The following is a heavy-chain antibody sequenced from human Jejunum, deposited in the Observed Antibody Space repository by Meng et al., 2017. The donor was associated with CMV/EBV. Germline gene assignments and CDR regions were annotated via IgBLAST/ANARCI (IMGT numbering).Heavy chain of an antibody. V-gene: IGHV3-21*01. D-gene: IGHD2/OR15-2a*01. J-gene: IGHJ5*02. CDR2: ISKSINYK. CDR3: SRGRVSCNSVTCHLGWFDP. CDR1: STYS. Sequence: STYSMNWVLQAPGKELVWVSFISKSINYKHYADSVKGRFTISRDNAKNSVYLQMDSLRAEDTAIYYCSRGRVSCNSVTCHLGWFDPWGQGTLVTVSS.